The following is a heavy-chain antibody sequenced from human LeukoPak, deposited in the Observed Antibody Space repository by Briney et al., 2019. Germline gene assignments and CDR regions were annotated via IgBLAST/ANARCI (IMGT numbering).Heavy chain of an antibody. CDR2: INPSGGGT. J-gene: IGHJ3*02. V-gene: IGHV1-46*01. Sequence: VASVKVSCKASGYTFTSYYMHWVRQAPGQGLEWMGIINPSGGGTSYAQKFQGRVTMTRDTSTSTVYMELSSLRSEDTAVYYCARDSMIVVEPSAFDIWGQGTMVTVSS. CDR1: GYTFTSYY. CDR3: ARDSMIVVEPSAFDI. D-gene: IGHD3-22*01.